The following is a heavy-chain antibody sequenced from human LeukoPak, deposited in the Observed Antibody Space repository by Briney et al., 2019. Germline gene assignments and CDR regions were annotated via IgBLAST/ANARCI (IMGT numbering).Heavy chain of an antibody. Sequence: SETLSLTCAVYGGSFRRYYWTWIRQSPGKGLEWIGEINPSGGANYNPSLKSRVTISLDTSKNQFSLKLYSVTAADTAVYYCARPGDCSSTTCSGYFHAWGQGTRVTVSS. V-gene: IGHV4-34*01. D-gene: IGHD2-2*01. CDR3: ARPGDCSSTTCSGYFHA. CDR2: INPSGGA. CDR1: GGSFRRYY. J-gene: IGHJ1*01.